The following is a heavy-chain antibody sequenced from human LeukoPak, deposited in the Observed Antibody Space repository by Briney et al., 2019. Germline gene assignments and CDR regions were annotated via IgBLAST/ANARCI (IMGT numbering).Heavy chain of an antibody. V-gene: IGHV4-59*01. CDR3: ARVITMVRGVIKGLGYMDV. CDR1: GGSISSYY. J-gene: IGHJ6*03. Sequence: SETLSLTCTVSGGSISSYYWSWFRQPPGKGLEWSGYIYYSGSTNYNPSLKSRVTISVDTSKNQFSLKLSSVTAADTAVYYCARVITMVRGVIKGLGYMDVWGKGTTVTVSS. D-gene: IGHD3-10*01. CDR2: IYYSGST.